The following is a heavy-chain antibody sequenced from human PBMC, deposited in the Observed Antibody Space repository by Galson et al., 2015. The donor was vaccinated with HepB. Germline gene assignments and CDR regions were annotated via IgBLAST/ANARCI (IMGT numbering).Heavy chain of an antibody. Sequence: SLRLSCAASGFSFSDYYMSWIRQAPGKGLEWISVIRSRGTNIDYADSVKGRFTISRDDAVNSVYLQMNSLSVEDTAVYYCARGRYNDYVWGSYRYFDCWGQGTLVTVSS. J-gene: IGHJ5*01. CDR2: IRSRGTNI. CDR1: GFSFSDYY. V-gene: IGHV3-11*01. CDR3: ARGRYNDYVWGSYRYFDC. D-gene: IGHD3-16*02.